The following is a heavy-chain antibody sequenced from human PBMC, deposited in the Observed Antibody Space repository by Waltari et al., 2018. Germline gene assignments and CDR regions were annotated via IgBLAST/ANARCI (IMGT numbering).Heavy chain of an antibody. V-gene: IGHV4-39*02. D-gene: IGHD3-3*01. CDR2: IYYSGST. CDR1: GGSISSSRYY. J-gene: IGHJ5*02. Sequence: QLQLQESGPGLVTPSETLSLPCTVSGGSISSSRYYVGWIRQPPGKGLEWIGSIYYSGSTYYNPSLKSRVTISVDTSKNQFSLKLSFVTAADTAVYYCARELYDFWSGQRTRFDPWGQGTLVTVSS. CDR3: ARELYDFWSGQRTRFDP.